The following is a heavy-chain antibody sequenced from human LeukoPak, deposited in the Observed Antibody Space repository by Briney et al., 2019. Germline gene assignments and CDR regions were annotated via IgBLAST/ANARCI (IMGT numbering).Heavy chain of an antibody. CDR3: AKDKWELEAFDI. D-gene: IGHD1-26*01. CDR1: GFIFDAYG. CDR2: ISHDGTTNE. Sequence: TGRSLRLSYAASGFIFDAYGMHWVRQAPGKGLEWEAVISHDGTTNEYYSDSVKGRFTISRDNSKNTLYLQMNSLRAEDTAVYYCAKDKWELEAFDIWGQGTMVTVSS. V-gene: IGHV3-30*18. J-gene: IGHJ3*02.